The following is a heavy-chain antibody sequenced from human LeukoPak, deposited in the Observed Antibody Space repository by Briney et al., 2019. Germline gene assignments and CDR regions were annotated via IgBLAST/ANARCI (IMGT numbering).Heavy chain of an antibody. CDR3: VTDRARLFWYFDL. V-gene: IGHV1-24*01. J-gene: IGHJ2*01. D-gene: IGHD2-21*02. CDR1: GSTLSDLS. Sequence: ASVNVSCKVSGSTLSDLSIHWVRQAPGKGLEYVGGSDPEDGEAFHAQNFQGRLIMTEDTSIDTAYMELSSLRSEDTAIYYCVTDRARLFWYFDLWGRGTLVTVSS. CDR2: SDPEDGEA.